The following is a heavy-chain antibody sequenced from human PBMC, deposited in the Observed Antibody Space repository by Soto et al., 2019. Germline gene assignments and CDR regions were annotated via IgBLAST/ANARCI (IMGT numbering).Heavy chain of an antibody. V-gene: IGHV1-69*08. Sequence: QVQLVQSGAEVKKPGSSVKVSCKASGGTFSSYTISWVRQAPGQGLEWMGRIIPILGIANYAQKFQGRVTITADKCTGTAYMELSSLRSEDTAVYYCPRDQEGDSGYWGQGTLVTVSS. J-gene: IGHJ4*02. CDR3: PRDQEGDSGY. D-gene: IGHD5-12*01. CDR2: IIPILGIA. CDR1: GGTFSSYT.